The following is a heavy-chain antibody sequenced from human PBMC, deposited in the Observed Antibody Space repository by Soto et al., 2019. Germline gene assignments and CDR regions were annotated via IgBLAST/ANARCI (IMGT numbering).Heavy chain of an antibody. D-gene: IGHD6-6*01. CDR1: GFTFSSYG. CDR3: AKGLEQLVEVRYYYYGMDV. Sequence: PGGSLRLSCAASGFTFSSYGMHWVRQAPGKGLEWVAVISYDGSNKYYADSVKGRFTISRDNSKNSLYLQMISLRAEDTAVYYCAKGLEQLVEVRYYYYGMDVWGQGTTVTVSS. CDR2: ISYDGSNK. V-gene: IGHV3-30*18. J-gene: IGHJ6*02.